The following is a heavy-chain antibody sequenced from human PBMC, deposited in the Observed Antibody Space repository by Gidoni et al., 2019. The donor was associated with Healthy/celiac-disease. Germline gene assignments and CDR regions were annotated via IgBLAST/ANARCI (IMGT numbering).Heavy chain of an antibody. Sequence: VKVSCQASGYTFTGYYMHWVRQAPGQGLEWMGWINPNSGGTNYAKNFQGRVTMTRDTSISTAYMELSRLRSDDTAVYYCAFGKGGVLVMWGQGTLVTVSS. CDR1: GYTFTGYY. V-gene: IGHV1-2*02. D-gene: IGHD3-16*02. CDR2: INPNSGGT. J-gene: IGHJ4*02. CDR3: AFGKGGVLVM.